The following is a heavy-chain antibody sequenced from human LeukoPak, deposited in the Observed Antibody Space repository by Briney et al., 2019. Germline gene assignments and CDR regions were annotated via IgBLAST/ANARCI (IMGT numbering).Heavy chain of an antibody. CDR2: MYFRGST. V-gene: IGHV4-4*07. Sequence: PSETLSLTCTVSGDSISRHYWSWIRQPAGKGLEWIGRMYFRGSTNYNPSLKSRVTMSLDMSKNQLSLKLTSVTAADTAVYYCARGPYYYYMDVWGKGTTVTVSS. CDR3: ARGPYYYYMDV. CDR1: GDSISRHY. J-gene: IGHJ6*03.